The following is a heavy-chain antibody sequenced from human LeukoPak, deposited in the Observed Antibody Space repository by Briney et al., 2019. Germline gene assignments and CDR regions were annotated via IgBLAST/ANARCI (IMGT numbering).Heavy chain of an antibody. CDR1: GFTFSTCA. CDR2: ISGSGNKT. D-gene: IGHD5-18*01. Sequence: GGSLRLSCAASGFTFSTCAINWVRQAPGKGLEWVSAISGSGNKTFYADSVKGRFTISRDNPKNTLYLQMNSLRPEDTAVYYCVKEPRGYSFSFDIWGQGTMVTVSS. J-gene: IGHJ3*02. CDR3: VKEPRGYSFSFDI. V-gene: IGHV3-23*01.